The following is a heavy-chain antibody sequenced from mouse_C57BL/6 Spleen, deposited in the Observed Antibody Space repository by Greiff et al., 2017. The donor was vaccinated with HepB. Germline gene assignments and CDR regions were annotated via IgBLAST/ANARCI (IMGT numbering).Heavy chain of an antibody. D-gene: IGHD1-1*01. J-gene: IGHJ2*01. V-gene: IGHV14-1*01. Sequence: VQLKQSGAELVRPGASVKLSCTASGFNIKDYYMHWVKQRPEQGLEWIGRIEPEDGDTEYAPKFQGKATMTADPSSNTAYLQLSSLTSEYTAVYYYTTFITTVVDYWGHGTTLTVYS. CDR1: GFNIKDYY. CDR2: IEPEDGDT. CDR3: TTFITTVVDY.